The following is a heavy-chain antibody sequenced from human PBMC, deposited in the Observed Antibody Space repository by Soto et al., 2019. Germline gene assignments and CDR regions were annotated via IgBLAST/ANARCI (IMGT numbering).Heavy chain of an antibody. Sequence: QITLKESGPTLVKPTQTLTLTCTFSGFSLSTSGVGVGWIRQPPGKALEWPALIYWDDDKRYSPSLKSRLTITKDTSKNQVVLTMTNMDPVDTATYYCAHRPRGGDRYNWFDPWGQGTLVTVSS. J-gene: IGHJ5*02. D-gene: IGHD2-21*02. CDR2: IYWDDDK. CDR1: GFSLSTSGVG. V-gene: IGHV2-5*02. CDR3: AHRPRGGDRYNWFDP.